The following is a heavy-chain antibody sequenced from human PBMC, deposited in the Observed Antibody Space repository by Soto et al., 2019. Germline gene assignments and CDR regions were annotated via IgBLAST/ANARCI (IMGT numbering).Heavy chain of an antibody. CDR2: TYYRSKWYN. V-gene: IGHV6-1*01. D-gene: IGHD6-19*01. Sequence: PSQTLSLTCAISGDSVSSNSAAWNWIRQSPSRGLEWLGRTYYRSKWYNDYAVSVKSRITINPDTSKNQFSLQLNSVTPEDTAVYYCARHGQLYSSGWYLNWFDPWGQGTLVTVSS. J-gene: IGHJ5*02. CDR3: ARHGQLYSSGWYLNWFDP. CDR1: GDSVSSNSAA.